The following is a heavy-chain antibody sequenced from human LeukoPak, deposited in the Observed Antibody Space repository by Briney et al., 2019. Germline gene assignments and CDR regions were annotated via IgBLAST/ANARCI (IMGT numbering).Heavy chain of an antibody. J-gene: IGHJ4*02. D-gene: IGHD3-10*01. Sequence: SETLSLTCTVSGGSISSYYWSWIRQPAGKGLEWIGRIYTSGSTNYNPSLKSRVTMSVDTSRNQFSLKLSSVTAADTAVYYCARGGDGSGSYYPLDYWGQGTLVTVSS. CDR2: IYTSGST. V-gene: IGHV4-4*07. CDR3: ARGGDGSGSYYPLDY. CDR1: GGSISSYY.